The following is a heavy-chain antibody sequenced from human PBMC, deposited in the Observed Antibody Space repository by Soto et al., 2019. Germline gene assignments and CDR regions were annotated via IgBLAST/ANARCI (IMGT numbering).Heavy chain of an antibody. Sequence: EVQLVQSGAEVKKPGESLKISCKVSGYSFTNSWIGWVRQKPGKGLEWLGMIFPGDSDIRYSPSFQGRVSVSADKSITTAYLQLSGLRASDTAMYYCASEEAFGSEREFGFWGQGTRVTVSS. CDR3: ASEEAFGSEREFGF. V-gene: IGHV5-51*01. J-gene: IGHJ4*02. CDR2: IFPGDSDI. CDR1: GYSFTNSW. D-gene: IGHD3-16*01.